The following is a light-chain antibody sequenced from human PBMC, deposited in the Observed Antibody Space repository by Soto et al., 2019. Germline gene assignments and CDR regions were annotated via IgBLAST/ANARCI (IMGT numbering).Light chain of an antibody. V-gene: IGKV3-15*01. CDR1: QSVSSN. CDR2: GAS. CDR3: QQYNNWRPHT. Sequence: EIVMTQSPAPLSVSPGERATLSCRASQSVSSNLAWYQQKPRQAPRLLIYGASTRATGIPARFSGSGSGTEFTLTISSLQSEDFAVYYWQQYNNWRPHTCGQGTKVEIK. J-gene: IGKJ1*01.